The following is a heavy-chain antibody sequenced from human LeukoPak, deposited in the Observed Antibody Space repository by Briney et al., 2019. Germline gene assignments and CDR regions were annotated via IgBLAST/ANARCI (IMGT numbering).Heavy chain of an antibody. Sequence: GASVKVSCKASGYTFTSYGISWVRQAPGQGLEWMGWISAYNGNTNYAQKLQGRVTMTTNTSTSTAYMELKSLRSDGTAVYYCAREKNYYDTSDPKYFFDYWGQGTLVTVSS. CDR3: AREKNYYDTSDPKYFFDY. D-gene: IGHD3-22*01. CDR2: ISAYNGNT. CDR1: GYTFTSYG. J-gene: IGHJ4*02. V-gene: IGHV1-18*01.